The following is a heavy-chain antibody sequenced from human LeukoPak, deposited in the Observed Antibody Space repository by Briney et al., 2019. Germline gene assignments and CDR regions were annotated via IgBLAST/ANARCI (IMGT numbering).Heavy chain of an antibody. CDR2: IIPIFGTA. V-gene: IGHV1-69*05. CDR3: ARDSCSSTSCYFDY. J-gene: IGHJ4*02. Sequence: ASVKVSRKASGGTFSSYAISWVRQAPGQGLEWMGGIIPIFGTANYAQKFQGRVTITTDESTSTAYMELSSLRSEDTAVYYCARDSCSSTSCYFDYWGQGTLVTVSS. CDR1: GGTFSSYA. D-gene: IGHD2-2*01.